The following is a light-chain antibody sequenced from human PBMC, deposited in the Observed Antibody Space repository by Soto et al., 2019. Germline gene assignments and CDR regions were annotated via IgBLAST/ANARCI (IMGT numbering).Light chain of an antibody. CDR3: CSYAGSSELV. CDR2: EVS. V-gene: IGLV2-14*01. J-gene: IGLJ1*01. CDR1: TSDIGGHKY. Sequence: QSALTQPASVSGSPGQSITISCTGTTSDIGGHKYVSWYQQHPDKAPKVLIFEVSNRPSGISDRFSGSKSGNTASLTISGLQAEDEADYYCCSYAGSSELVFGTGTKVTVL.